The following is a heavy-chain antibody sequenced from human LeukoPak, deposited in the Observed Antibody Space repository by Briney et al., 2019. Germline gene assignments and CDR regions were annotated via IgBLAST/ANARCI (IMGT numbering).Heavy chain of an antibody. Sequence: ASVKVSCKASGYTFTGYYIHWVRQAPGQGLEWMGWINPDNGGTNCAQKFQGRVTMTRDTSISTAYMELGRLKSDDTALYYCAGGMTGGDYWGQGTLVTVSS. CDR3: AGGMTGGDY. J-gene: IGHJ4*02. D-gene: IGHD3-9*01. CDR1: GYTFTGYY. V-gene: IGHV1-2*02. CDR2: INPDNGGT.